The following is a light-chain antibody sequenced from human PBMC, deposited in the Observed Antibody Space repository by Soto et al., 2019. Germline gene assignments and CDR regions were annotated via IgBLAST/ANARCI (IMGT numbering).Light chain of an antibody. Sequence: EVVWTQSPGPRSMSQGERATLSCGASQSVSSSALAWYQQKPGQAPRRLIYGASTRATGIPARFSGSGSETDFTLTISSLRSEDSAVYHCQQYNNWPITFGQGTRLEIK. CDR2: GAS. J-gene: IGKJ5*01. V-gene: IGKV3-15*01. CDR1: QSVSSS. CDR3: QQYNNWPIT.